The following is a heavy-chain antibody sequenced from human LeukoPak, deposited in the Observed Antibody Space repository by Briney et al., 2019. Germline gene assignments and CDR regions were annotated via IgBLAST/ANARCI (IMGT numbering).Heavy chain of an antibody. CDR2: ITYSGST. J-gene: IGHJ4*02. CDR1: GGSISSDDYY. D-gene: IGHD5-12*01. Sequence: SETLSLTCTVSGGSISSDDYYWSWIRQPPGKGLEWIGHITYSGSTDYSPSLRSRVTMSVDTSKHQFSLKLNSVTAAETAMYFCARGGVGGYDYFDSWGQGTLVAVSS. V-gene: IGHV4-30-4*01. CDR3: ARGGVGGYDYFDS.